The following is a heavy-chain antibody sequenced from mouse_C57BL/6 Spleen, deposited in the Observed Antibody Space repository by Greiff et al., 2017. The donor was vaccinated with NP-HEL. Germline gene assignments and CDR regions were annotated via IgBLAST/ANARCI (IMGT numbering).Heavy chain of an antibody. CDR2: IDPSDSYT. D-gene: IGHD2-3*01. Sequence: VKLQQPGAELVRPGTSVKLSCKASGYTFTSYWMHWVKQRPGQGLEWIGVIDPSDSYTNYNQKFKGKATLTVDTSSSTAYMQLSSLTSEDSAVYYCARSYDGYYFDVWGTGTTVTVSS. V-gene: IGHV1-59*01. CDR1: GYTFTSYW. CDR3: ARSYDGYYFDV. J-gene: IGHJ1*03.